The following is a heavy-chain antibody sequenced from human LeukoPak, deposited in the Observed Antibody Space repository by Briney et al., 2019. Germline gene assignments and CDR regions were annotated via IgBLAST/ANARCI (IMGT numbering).Heavy chain of an antibody. CDR1: GGSISSSSYY. CDR3: ASLRWRYFDY. Sequence: SETLSLTCTVSGGSISSSSYYWGWIRQPPGKGLEWIGSIYYSGSTYYNPSLKSRVTISVDTSKNQFSLKLSSVTAADTAVYYCASLRWRYFDYWGQGTLVTVSS. CDR2: IYYSGST. J-gene: IGHJ4*02. D-gene: IGHD2-15*01. V-gene: IGHV4-39*07.